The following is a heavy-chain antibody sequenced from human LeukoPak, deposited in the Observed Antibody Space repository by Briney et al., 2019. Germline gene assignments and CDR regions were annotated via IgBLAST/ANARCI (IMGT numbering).Heavy chain of an antibody. CDR1: GFTFSSYS. J-gene: IGHJ4*02. Sequence: GGSLRLSCAASGFTFSSYSMNWVRQAPGKGLEWVAVISYDGSNKYYADSVKGRFTISRDNSKSTLYLQMNSLRAEDTAVYYCAVHPHGQQMALGYFDYWGQGTLVTVSS. D-gene: IGHD6-13*01. CDR3: AVHPHGQQMALGYFDY. V-gene: IGHV3-30*03. CDR2: ISYDGSNK.